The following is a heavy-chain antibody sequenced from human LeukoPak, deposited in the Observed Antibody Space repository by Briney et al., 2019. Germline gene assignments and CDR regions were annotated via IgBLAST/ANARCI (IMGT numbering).Heavy chain of an antibody. D-gene: IGHD3-22*01. CDR1: GGSISSYY. CDR3: ARDLRGYYDSSGYWFDP. J-gene: IGHJ5*02. Sequence: PSETLSLTCTVSGGSISSYYWSWIRQPPGKGLEWIGYIYYSGSTNYNPSLKSRVTISVDTSKNQFSLKLSSVTAADTAVYYCARDLRGYYDSSGYWFDPWGQGTLVTVSS. V-gene: IGHV4-59*01. CDR2: IYYSGST.